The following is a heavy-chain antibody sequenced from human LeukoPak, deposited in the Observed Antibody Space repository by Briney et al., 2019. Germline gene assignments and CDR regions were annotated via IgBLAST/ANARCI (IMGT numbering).Heavy chain of an antibody. Sequence: ASVKVSCKASGYTFTAYYIHWLRQAPGQGLEWMGWINPNSGGTNYAQTFQGRVTMTRDTSITTAYLELSRLRSDDTAVYYCARIGYNHYFDYWGQGTLVTVSS. D-gene: IGHD5-24*01. CDR3: ARIGYNHYFDY. V-gene: IGHV1-2*02. J-gene: IGHJ4*02. CDR2: INPNSGGT. CDR1: GYTFTAYY.